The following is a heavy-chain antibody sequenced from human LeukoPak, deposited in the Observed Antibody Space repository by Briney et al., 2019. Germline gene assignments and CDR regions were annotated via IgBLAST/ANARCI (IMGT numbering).Heavy chain of an antibody. D-gene: IGHD5-24*01. V-gene: IGHV1-18*01. CDR3: ARAGATLTRLFDY. Sequence: ASVKVSCKASGCTFAHYGISWVRQAPGQGLEWMGWISASNANTNYAQELQGRVTMTTDTSTSTAYMELGSLRSDDTAVYYCARAGATLTRLFDYWGQGTLVTVSS. J-gene: IGHJ4*02. CDR1: GCTFAHYG. CDR2: ISASNANT.